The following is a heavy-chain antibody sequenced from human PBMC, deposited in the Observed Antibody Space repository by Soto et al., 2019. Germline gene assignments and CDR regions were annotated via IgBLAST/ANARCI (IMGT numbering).Heavy chain of an antibody. CDR2: IYYSGST. J-gene: IGHJ4*02. D-gene: IGHD6-19*01. V-gene: IGHV4-59*01. CDR3: ARVSDSSGWYFYFDY. CDR1: GGSISSYY. Sequence: TLSLTCTVSGGSISSYYWSWIRQPPGKGLEWIGYIYYSGSTNYNPSLKSRVTISVDTSKNQFSLKLSSVTAADTAVYYCARVSDSSGWYFYFDYWGQGTLVTVSS.